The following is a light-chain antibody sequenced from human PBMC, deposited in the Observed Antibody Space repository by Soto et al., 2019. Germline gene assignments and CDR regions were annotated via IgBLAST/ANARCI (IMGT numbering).Light chain of an antibody. V-gene: IGLV1-44*01. Sequence: QSVLTQPPSASGTPGQRVTISCSGSSSNIGSNTVNWYQQLPGTAPKLLIYSNNQRPSGVPDRFSGSKSGTSASLAISGLQSEDEADYYCAAWDASLNGVSFGGGTQLTVL. CDR3: AAWDASLNGVS. CDR2: SNN. CDR1: SSNIGSNT. J-gene: IGLJ2*01.